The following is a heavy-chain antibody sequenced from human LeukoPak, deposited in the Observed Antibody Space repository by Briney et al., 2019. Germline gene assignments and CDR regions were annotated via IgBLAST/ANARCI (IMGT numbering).Heavy chain of an antibody. V-gene: IGHV4-38-2*02. CDR1: GYSISSGYY. D-gene: IGHD5-12*01. J-gene: IGHJ6*03. Sequence: SETLSLTCTVSGYSISSGYYWGWMWQPPGKGLEWIGSIYHSGSTHYNPSLKSRVTISVDTSKNQFSLKLSSVTATDTAVYYCAREAGGYGGNENYYMDVWGKGTTVTVSS. CDR2: IYHSGST. CDR3: AREAGGYGGNENYYMDV.